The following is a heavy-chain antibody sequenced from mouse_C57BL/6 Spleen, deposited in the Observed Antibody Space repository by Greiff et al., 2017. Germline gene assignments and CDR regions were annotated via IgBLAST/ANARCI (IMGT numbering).Heavy chain of an antibody. J-gene: IGHJ4*01. CDR3: AREGAITTVPMDY. CDR2: ISYDGSN. Sequence: EVKLMESGPGLVKPSQSLSLTCSVTGYSITSGYYWNWIRQFPGNKLEWMGYISYDGSNNYNPSLKNRISITRDPSKNQFFLKLNSVTTEDTATYYCAREGAITTVPMDYWGQGTSVTVSS. CDR1: GYSITSGYY. V-gene: IGHV3-6*01. D-gene: IGHD1-1*01.